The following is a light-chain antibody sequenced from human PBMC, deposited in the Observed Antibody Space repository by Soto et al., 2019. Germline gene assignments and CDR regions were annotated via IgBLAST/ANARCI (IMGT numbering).Light chain of an antibody. J-gene: IGKJ2*01. V-gene: IGKV1-13*02. CDR3: QQFHLYPRT. CDR2: DAS. CDR1: QDISSA. Sequence: AIQLTQSPSSLSASVGDRVTLTCRASQDISSALVWYQQKPGEAPKVLIYDASKLESGVPSRFSGGVSGTDFTLTIRNLQPEDLATYHCQQFHLYPRTFGQGTKLELK.